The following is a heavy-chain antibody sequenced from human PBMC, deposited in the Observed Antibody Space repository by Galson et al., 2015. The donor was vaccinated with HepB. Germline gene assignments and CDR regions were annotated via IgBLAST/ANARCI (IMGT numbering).Heavy chain of an antibody. D-gene: IGHD3-22*01. Sequence: SVKVSCKASGGTFSSYTISWVRQAPGQGLEWMGRIIPILGIANYAQKFQGRVTITADKSTSTAYMELSSLRSEDTAVYYCARDRWDYYDSSGYRGVDWYFDLWGRGTLVTVSS. CDR3: ARDRWDYYDSSGYRGVDWYFDL. V-gene: IGHV1-69*04. CDR2: IIPILGIA. J-gene: IGHJ2*01. CDR1: GGTFSSYT.